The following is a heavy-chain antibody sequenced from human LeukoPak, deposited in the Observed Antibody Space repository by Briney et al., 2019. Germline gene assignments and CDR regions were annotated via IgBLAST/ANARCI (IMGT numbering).Heavy chain of an antibody. J-gene: IGHJ3*02. D-gene: IGHD3-22*01. V-gene: IGHV3-30*02. Sequence: GGSLTLSCAASGCTFSIYGMHWVPQAPGKGLEWLAFIRYDGSNKYYADFMQGLFKIYRHNSKKKLYPQINSLRIEDTPIYYCSKSWNDYDSSGDDALDIWGQGTMLSV. CDR1: GCTFSIYG. CDR2: IRYDGSNK. CDR3: SKSWNDYDSSGDDALDI.